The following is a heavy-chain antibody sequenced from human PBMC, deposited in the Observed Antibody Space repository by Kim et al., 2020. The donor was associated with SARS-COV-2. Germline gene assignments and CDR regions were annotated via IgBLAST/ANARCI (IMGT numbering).Heavy chain of an antibody. D-gene: IGHD3-9*01. V-gene: IGHV7-4-1*02. Sequence: ASVKVSCKASGYTFTSYAMNWVRQAPGQGLEWMGWINTNTGNPTYAQGFTGRFVFSLDTSVSTAYLQISSLKAEDTAVYYCARDTLALRYFDWLGGDPLSYYCYGMDVWGQGTTVTVSS. CDR3: ARDTLALRYFDWLGGDPLSYYCYGMDV. CDR2: INTNTGNP. CDR1: GYTFTSYA. J-gene: IGHJ6*02.